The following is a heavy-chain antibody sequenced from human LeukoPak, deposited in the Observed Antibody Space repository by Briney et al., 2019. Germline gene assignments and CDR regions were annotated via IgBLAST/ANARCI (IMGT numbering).Heavy chain of an antibody. V-gene: IGHV1-18*01. D-gene: IGHD3-22*01. J-gene: IGHJ4*02. CDR2: ISAYNGNT. Sequence: GASVKVSCKASGYTFTSYGISWVRQAPGQGLEWMGWISAYNGNTNYAQKLQGRVTMTTDTSTSTAYMELRSLRSDDTAVYYCARDRAPSYYYDSSDYSRLFDYWGQGTLVIVSS. CDR3: ARDRAPSYYYDSSDYSRLFDY. CDR1: GYTFTSYG.